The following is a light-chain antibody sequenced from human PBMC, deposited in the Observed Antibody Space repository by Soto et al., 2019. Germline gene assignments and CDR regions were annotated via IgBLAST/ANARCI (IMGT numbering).Light chain of an antibody. CDR3: PLYDSRLLT. J-gene: IGKJ4*01. Sequence: EKLISQSLVTVSVYKGERVTLSCRASQNIHNHMSWFLQKPGQTPRLLIYDAIIRAADVPARFSGSWSGTEFTLTINSLQSEDFTVYYCPLYDSRLLTFCGGAKVDIK. CDR1: QNIHNH. CDR2: DAI. V-gene: IGKV3-15*01.